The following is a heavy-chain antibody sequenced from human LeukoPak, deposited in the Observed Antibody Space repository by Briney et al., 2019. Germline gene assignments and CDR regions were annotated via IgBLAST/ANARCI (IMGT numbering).Heavy chain of an antibody. D-gene: IGHD3-16*02. CDR1: GGSISSYY. CDR2: IYYSGST. J-gene: IGHJ4*02. V-gene: IGHV4-59*01. CDR3: ARGPTFGGVIVNFDY. Sequence: SETLSLTCTVSGGSISSYYWSWIRQPPGEGLEWIGYIYYSGSTNYNPSLKSRVTISVDTSKNQFSLKLSSVTAADTAVYYCARGPTFGGVIVNFDYWGQGTLVTVSS.